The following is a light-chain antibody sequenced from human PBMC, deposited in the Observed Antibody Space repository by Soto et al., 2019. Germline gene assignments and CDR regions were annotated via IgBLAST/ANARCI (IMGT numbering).Light chain of an antibody. J-gene: IGKJ4*02. CDR3: QQPYRTPLT. CDR2: AAT. CDR1: QYIGRY. V-gene: IGKV1-39*01. Sequence: DIQMTQSPSSLSSSVGDRVTITCRAGQYIGRYLNWYQQKPGKAPNLLIYAATSLHSGVPSRFSGSGSGTDVTLTISSLQPEDVVSYYCQQPYRTPLTFVKGTKVESK.